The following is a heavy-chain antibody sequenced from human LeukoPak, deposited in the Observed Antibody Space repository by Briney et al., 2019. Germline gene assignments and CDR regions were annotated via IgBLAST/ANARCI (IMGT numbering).Heavy chain of an antibody. V-gene: IGHV4-34*01. Sequence: SETLSLTCAVYGGSFSGYYWSWIRQPPGKGLEWIGEINQSGSINYKPSLKSRVTISLDTSKKQFSLKLTSVTAADTAVYYCARVSSSGWQAYYYYYMDAWGKGTTVTVSS. CDR3: ARVSSSGWQAYYYYYMDA. J-gene: IGHJ6*03. CDR1: GGSFSGYY. CDR2: INQSGSI. D-gene: IGHD6-19*01.